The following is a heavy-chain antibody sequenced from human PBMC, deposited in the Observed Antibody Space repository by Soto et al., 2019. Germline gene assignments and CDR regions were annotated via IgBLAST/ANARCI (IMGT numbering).Heavy chain of an antibody. D-gene: IGHD6-13*01. CDR3: ARGRIAAAGIYYYYGMDV. CDR2: SNHSGST. V-gene: IGHV4-34*01. Sequence: PSETLSLTCAVYGGSFSGYYWSWIRQPPGKGLEWIGESNHSGSTNYNPSLKSRVTISVDTSKNQLSLKLSSVTAADTAVYFCARGRIAAAGIYYYYGMDVWGQGTTVTVS. J-gene: IGHJ6*02. CDR1: GGSFSGYY.